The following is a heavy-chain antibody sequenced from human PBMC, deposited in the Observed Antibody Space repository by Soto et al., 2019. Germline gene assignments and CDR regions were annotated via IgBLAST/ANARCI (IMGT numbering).Heavy chain of an antibody. J-gene: IGHJ4*02. CDR2: ISTGGATI. CDR3: ARGRRDGHKITYFDY. V-gene: IGHV3-48*03. CDR1: GFTFRSFE. Sequence: PGGSLRLSCGASGFTFRSFEMNWVRQAPGKGLEWVSYISTGGATIYYAGSVKGRFTISRDNDKNSVSLRMNSLRGEDTAVYYCARGRRDGHKITYFDYWGQGTLVTVSS.